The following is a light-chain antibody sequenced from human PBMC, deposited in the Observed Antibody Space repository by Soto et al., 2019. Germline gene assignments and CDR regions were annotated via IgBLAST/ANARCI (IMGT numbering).Light chain of an antibody. J-gene: IGLJ2*01. CDR3: ATRDDSLNAVV. Sequence: QSVLTQPPSASGTPGQRVTISCSGSSSNIGRNPVNWYQQLPGTAPKLLISSNNERPSGVPDRISGSKSGTSASLAITGLQSEDEADYYCATRDDSLNAVVFGGGTKLTVL. CDR1: SSNIGRNP. V-gene: IGLV1-44*01. CDR2: SNN.